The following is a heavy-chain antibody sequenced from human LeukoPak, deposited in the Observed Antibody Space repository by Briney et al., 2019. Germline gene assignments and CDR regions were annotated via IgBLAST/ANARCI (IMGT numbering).Heavy chain of an antibody. CDR3: ARSSGSYYGEDV. V-gene: IGHV1-69*06. CDR2: IIPIFGTA. CDR1: GGTFSSYA. J-gene: IGHJ6*04. D-gene: IGHD1-26*01. Sequence: SVKVSCKASGGTFSSYAISWVRQAPGQGLEWMGGIIPIFGTANYAQKFQGRVTITADKSTSTAYMELSSLRSEDTAVYYCARSSGSYYGEDVWGKGTTVTVSS.